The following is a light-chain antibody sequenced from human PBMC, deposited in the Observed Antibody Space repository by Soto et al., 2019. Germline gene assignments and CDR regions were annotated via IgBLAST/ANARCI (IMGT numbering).Light chain of an antibody. V-gene: IGLV2-14*01. J-gene: IGLJ1*01. CDR3: CSYTTSNTRQIV. Sequence: QSVLTQPASVSGSPGQSITISCTGTSSDVGGYNYVSWYQQHPGKAPKFMIYDVSNRPSGVSNRFSGSKSGNTASLTISGLQPEDEADYYCCSYTTSNTRQIVFGTGTKVTVL. CDR1: SSDVGGYNY. CDR2: DVS.